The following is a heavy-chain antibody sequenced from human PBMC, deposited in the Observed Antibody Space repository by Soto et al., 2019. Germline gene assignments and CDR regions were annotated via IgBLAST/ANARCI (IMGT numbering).Heavy chain of an antibody. D-gene: IGHD2-15*01. Sequence: ASVKVSCKASGYTFTGYYMHWVRQAPGQGLEWMGWINPNSGGTNYAQKFQGRVTMTRDTSISTAYMELSRLRSDDKAVYYCARDKGRYCSGGSCLWYYGMDVWGQGTTVTVSS. J-gene: IGHJ6*02. CDR2: INPNSGGT. CDR3: ARDKGRYCSGGSCLWYYGMDV. CDR1: GYTFTGYY. V-gene: IGHV1-2*02.